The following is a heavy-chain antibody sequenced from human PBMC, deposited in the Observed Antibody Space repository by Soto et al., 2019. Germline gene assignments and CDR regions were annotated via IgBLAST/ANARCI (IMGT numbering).Heavy chain of an antibody. CDR1: GFTFSTYS. V-gene: IGHV3-48*02. CDR3: ARANTAMSPSDY. D-gene: IGHD5-18*01. J-gene: IGHJ4*02. CDR2: IDSRSGTI. Sequence: GGSLRLSCAASGFTFSTYSMNWVRQAPGKGLEWVSYIDSRSGTIYYADSVKGRFAISRDNAKNSLYLQMNSLGDEDTAVYYCARANTAMSPSDYCGQGPLVTVSS.